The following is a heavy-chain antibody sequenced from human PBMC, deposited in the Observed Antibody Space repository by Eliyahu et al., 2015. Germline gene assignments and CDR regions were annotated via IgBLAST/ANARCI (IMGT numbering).Heavy chain of an antibody. J-gene: IGHJ3*02. Sequence: QLQLQESGPGLVKPSXTLSLTCTVSGGXIXSSIYYWXWIRXPPGKGLEWIGSIYYSGPTHYNPSLKSRVTISVDTSKNQFSLKLSSVTAADTAVYYCARPSGSYLGSAFDIWGQGTMVTVSS. D-gene: IGHD1-26*01. CDR2: IYYSGPT. CDR1: GGXIXSSIYY. CDR3: ARPSGSYLGSAFDI. V-gene: IGHV4-39*01.